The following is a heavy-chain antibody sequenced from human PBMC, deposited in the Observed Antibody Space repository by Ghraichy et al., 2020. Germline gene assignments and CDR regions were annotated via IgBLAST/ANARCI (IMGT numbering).Heavy chain of an antibody. CDR2: ISGSGGST. V-gene: IGHV3-23*01. CDR1: GFTFSSYA. J-gene: IGHJ6*02. Sequence: GGSLRLSCAASGFTFSSYAMSWVRQAPGKGLEWVSAISGSGGSTYYADSVKGRFTISRDNSKNTLYLQMNSLRAEDTAVYYCAKDKGGVYGSGSYYNFLYYYYGMDVWGQGTTVTVSS. D-gene: IGHD3-10*01. CDR3: AKDKGGVYGSGSYYNFLYYYYGMDV.